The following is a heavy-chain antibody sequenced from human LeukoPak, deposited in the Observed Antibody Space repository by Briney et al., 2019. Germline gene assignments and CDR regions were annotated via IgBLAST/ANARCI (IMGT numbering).Heavy chain of an antibody. Sequence: GGSLRLSCVASEFTFSNYWMFWVRQPPGKGLVWVSGINSDGSNTKYADSVKGRFTISRDNAKNTLDLQMNSLRDEDSAVYYCARGRYHGMDVWGQGTTVTVSS. V-gene: IGHV3-74*01. J-gene: IGHJ6*02. CDR3: ARGRYHGMDV. CDR2: INSDGSNT. CDR1: EFTFSNYW. D-gene: IGHD2-15*01.